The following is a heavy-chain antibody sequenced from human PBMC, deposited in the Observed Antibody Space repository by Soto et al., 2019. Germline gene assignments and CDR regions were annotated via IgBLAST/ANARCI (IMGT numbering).Heavy chain of an antibody. CDR2: SRNRVNNLST. CDR1: GFTFSSYE. Sequence: GGSLRLSCAASGFTFSSYEMNWVRQAPGKGLEWVGRSRNRVNNLSTAYAASVQGRFTISRDESKNTVYLQMNSLKTDDTAVYYCCRVDPSAKSPDYWGQGTLVTVSS. V-gene: IGHV3-72*01. J-gene: IGHJ4*02. CDR3: CRVDPSAKSPDY. D-gene: IGHD2-15*01.